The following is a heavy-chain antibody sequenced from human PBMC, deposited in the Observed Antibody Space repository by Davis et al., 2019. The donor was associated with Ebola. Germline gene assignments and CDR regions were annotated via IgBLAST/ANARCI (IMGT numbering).Heavy chain of an antibody. D-gene: IGHD3-3*01. J-gene: IGHJ5*02. CDR1: GASISSYY. Sequence: SETLSLTCTVSGASISSYYWSWIRQPPGKGLEWIGFIYYSGSTNYNPSLKSRVTISVDPSKNQFSLKLSSVTAADTAVYYCARVNYDFWSGYYTGNWFDPWGQGTLVTVSS. CDR3: ARVNYDFWSGYYTGNWFDP. V-gene: IGHV4-59*01. CDR2: IYYSGST.